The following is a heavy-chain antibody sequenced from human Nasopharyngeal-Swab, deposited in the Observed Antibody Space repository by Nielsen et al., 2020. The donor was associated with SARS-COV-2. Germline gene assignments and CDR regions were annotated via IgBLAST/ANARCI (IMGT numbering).Heavy chain of an antibody. V-gene: IGHV3-66*01. D-gene: IGHD2-21*01. Sequence: GESLKISCIVSGFSVSSNYMSWVRQAPGKGPEWVSIIYGGDTTYYADSVKARFTISRDSSKNTLYLQMNSLRADDTAVYYCAKAPYLRGLDVWGQGTTVTVSS. CDR1: GFSVSSNY. CDR2: IYGGDTT. J-gene: IGHJ6*02. CDR3: AKAPYLRGLDV.